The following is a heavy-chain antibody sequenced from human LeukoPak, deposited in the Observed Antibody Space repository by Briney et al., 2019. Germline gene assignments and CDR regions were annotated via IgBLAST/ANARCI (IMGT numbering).Heavy chain of an antibody. D-gene: IGHD3-9*01. J-gene: IGHJ6*03. V-gene: IGHV4-59*12. Sequence: SETLSLTCTVSGGSISSYYWSWIRQPPGKGLEWIGYIYSSGSTNYNPSLKSRVTMSVDTSKNQFSLKLTSVTAADTAVYYCARASNFDWLYHMDVWGKGTTVIVSS. CDR1: GGSISSYY. CDR3: ARASNFDWLYHMDV. CDR2: IYSSGST.